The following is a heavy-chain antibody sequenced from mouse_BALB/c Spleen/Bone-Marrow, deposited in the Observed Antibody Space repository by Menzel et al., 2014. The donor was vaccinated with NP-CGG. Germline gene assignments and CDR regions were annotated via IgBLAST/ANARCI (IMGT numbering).Heavy chain of an antibody. CDR2: ISYSGFT. Sequence: VQLQQSGPGLVKPSQSLSLTCTVTGYSITSDYAWNWIRQFPGNKLEWMGYISYSGFTSYNPSLKSRISITRDTSKNQFFLQLNSVTTEDTATHYCSRDYRYDTWFSYWGQGTLVTVSA. V-gene: IGHV3-2*02. D-gene: IGHD2-14*01. CDR3: SRDYRYDTWFSY. CDR1: GYSITSDYA. J-gene: IGHJ3*01.